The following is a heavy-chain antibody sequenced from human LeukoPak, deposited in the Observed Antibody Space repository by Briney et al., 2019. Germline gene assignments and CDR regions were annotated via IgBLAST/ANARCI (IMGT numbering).Heavy chain of an antibody. D-gene: IGHD1-1*01. J-gene: IGHJ4*02. CDR2: ISGSGGST. Sequence: GGSLRLSCAASGFTFSSYAMNWVRQPPGKGLECVSTISGSGGSTHYADSVKGRFTISRDNSKNTLYLQMNTLRAEDTAVYYCAKGVQLDYWGQGILVTVSS. V-gene: IGHV3-23*01. CDR1: GFTFSSYA. CDR3: AKGVQLDY.